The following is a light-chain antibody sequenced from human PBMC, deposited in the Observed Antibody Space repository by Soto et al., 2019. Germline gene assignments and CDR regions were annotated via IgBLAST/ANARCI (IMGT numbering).Light chain of an antibody. CDR2: DDT. CDR1: NIGSKS. Sequence: SYELTQPPSVSVAPGQTSRITCGGNNIGSKSVHWYQQKPGQAPVLVVYDDTDRPSGIPERFSGSNSGNTATLTISRVEGGDEADFYCQVWDTSSDQYVFGTGTKVTVL. J-gene: IGLJ1*01. V-gene: IGLV3-21*02. CDR3: QVWDTSSDQYV.